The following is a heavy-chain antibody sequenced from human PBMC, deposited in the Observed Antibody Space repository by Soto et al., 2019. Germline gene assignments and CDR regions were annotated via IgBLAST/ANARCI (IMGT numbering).Heavy chain of an antibody. CDR3: ARGALGSYYHYY. Sequence: EVQLVESGGGLVQSGGSLRLSCAASGFTFSSYWIHWVRQAPGKGLVWVSRIKGDEISTNYADSVRGRFTISRDNAKGTVFLQMSDLRADDTAVYYCARGALGSYYHYYWGQGILVTVSS. J-gene: IGHJ4*02. CDR1: GFTFSSYW. D-gene: IGHD3-10*01. CDR2: IKGDEIST. V-gene: IGHV3-74*01.